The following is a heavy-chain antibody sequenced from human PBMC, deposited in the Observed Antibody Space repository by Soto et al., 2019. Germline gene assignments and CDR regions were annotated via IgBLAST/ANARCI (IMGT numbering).Heavy chain of an antibody. CDR1: GYTFTGYY. CDR3: ARGSSDYQLVFTWFDP. V-gene: IGHV1-2*02. J-gene: IGHJ5*02. D-gene: IGHD1-26*01. CDR2: INPTNGDT. Sequence: ASVKVSCKASGYTFTGYYMHWVRQAPGQRLDWMGWINPTNGDTKYSRRFQGRVTITRDTSAATIFMELSNLRSSDTALYYCARGSSDYQLVFTWFDPWGQGTLVTVSS.